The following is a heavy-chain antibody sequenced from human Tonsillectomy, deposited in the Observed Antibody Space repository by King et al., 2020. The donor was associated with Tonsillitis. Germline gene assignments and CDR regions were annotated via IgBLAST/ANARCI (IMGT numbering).Heavy chain of an antibody. CDR2: ISGSGDST. CDR1: GFTFSSYA. Sequence: VQLVESGGGSVQPGGSLRLSCAASGFTFSSYAMSWVRQAPGKGLEWVSGISGSGDSTYYADSVKGRFTISRDNSKKTLDLQMNSLRAEDTAVYYCAKDIGDIVQNYFDFWGQGTLVTVSS. V-gene: IGHV3-23*04. J-gene: IGHJ4*02. CDR3: AKDIGDIVQNYFDF. D-gene: IGHD5-12*01.